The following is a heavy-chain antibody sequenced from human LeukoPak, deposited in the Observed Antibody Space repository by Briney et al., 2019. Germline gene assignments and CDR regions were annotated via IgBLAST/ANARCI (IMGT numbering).Heavy chain of an antibody. V-gene: IGHV4-4*07. CDR3: ARDRCNSTTCASRGAFDI. Sequence: SETLSLTCTVSGGSISSYYWSWIRQPAGKGLEWIGRIYTSGSTDYNPSLTSRVTMSVDTSKNQFSLKLTSVTAADTAVYYCARDRCNSTTCASRGAFDIWGQGTMVTVS. CDR2: IYTSGST. CDR1: GGSISSYY. J-gene: IGHJ3*02. D-gene: IGHD2-2*01.